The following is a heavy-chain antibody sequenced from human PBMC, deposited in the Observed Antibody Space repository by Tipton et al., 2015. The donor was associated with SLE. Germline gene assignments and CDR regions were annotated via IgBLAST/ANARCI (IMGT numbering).Heavy chain of an antibody. V-gene: IGHV3-74*01. Sequence: SLRLSCAASGFTFSTYWMHWVRQGPGKGLVWVSRIYSDGSSTNYADSVKGRFTISRDNAKNTLYLQMNSLRAEDTAVYYCARDAINVVVPAAIPPNWFDPWGQGTLVTVSS. CDR3: ARDAINVVVPAAIPPNWFDP. CDR2: IYSDGSST. J-gene: IGHJ5*02. D-gene: IGHD2-2*01. CDR1: GFTFSTYW.